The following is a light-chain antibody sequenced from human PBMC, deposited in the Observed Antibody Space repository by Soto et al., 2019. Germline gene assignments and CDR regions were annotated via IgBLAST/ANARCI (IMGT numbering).Light chain of an antibody. Sequence: DIQMTQSPSSLSASVGDRVTITCQASQDISNYLNWYQQKPGKAPKLLIYDASNLETGVPSRFSGSGSGTDFTFTISSLQPEDFATYYCKQSRSFPLTFGGGTKVDIK. CDR2: DAS. J-gene: IGKJ4*01. V-gene: IGKV1-33*01. CDR3: KQSRSFPLT. CDR1: QDISNY.